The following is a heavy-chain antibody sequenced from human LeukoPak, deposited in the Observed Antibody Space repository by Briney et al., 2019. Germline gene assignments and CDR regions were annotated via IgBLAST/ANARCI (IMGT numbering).Heavy chain of an antibody. CDR2: INHSGST. J-gene: IGHJ4*02. CDR1: GGSISSSSYY. D-gene: IGHD3-10*01. CDR3: ARGSVLLWRKRIDY. V-gene: IGHV4-39*07. Sequence: PSETLSLTCTVSGGSISSSSYYWSWIRQPPGKGLEWIGEINHSGSTNYNPSLKSRVTISVDTSKNQFSLKLSSVTAADTAVYYCARGSVLLWRKRIDYWGQGTLVTVSS.